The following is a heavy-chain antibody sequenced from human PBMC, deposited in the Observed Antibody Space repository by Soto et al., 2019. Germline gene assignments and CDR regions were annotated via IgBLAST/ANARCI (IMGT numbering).Heavy chain of an antibody. CDR1: GGIFSSFT. J-gene: IGHJ4*02. D-gene: IGHD2-8*02. CDR2: IIPVFGTP. Sequence: QEQLVQSGAEVKKPGSSVKVSCKASGGIFSSFTINWVRQAPGQGLEWMGGIIPVFGTPNYAQKFQGRVTITADESTSTAYMELSSLRSEDTAVYYYARDLDNETGGYLHDYWGQGTLVTVSS. CDR3: ARDLDNETGGYLHDY. V-gene: IGHV1-69*01.